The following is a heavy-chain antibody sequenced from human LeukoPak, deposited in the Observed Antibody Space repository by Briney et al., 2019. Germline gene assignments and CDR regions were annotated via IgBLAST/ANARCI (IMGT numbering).Heavy chain of an antibody. Sequence: GGSLRLSCAASGFTFDDYAMHWVRQAPGKGLEWVSGISWNSGSIGYADSVKGRFTISRDNAKNSLYLQMNSLRAEDTALYYCAKDRASALFSHFDYWGQGTLVTVSS. V-gene: IGHV3-9*01. J-gene: IGHJ4*02. CDR3: AKDRASALFSHFDY. CDR2: ISWNSGSI. D-gene: IGHD2-21*01. CDR1: GFTFDDYA.